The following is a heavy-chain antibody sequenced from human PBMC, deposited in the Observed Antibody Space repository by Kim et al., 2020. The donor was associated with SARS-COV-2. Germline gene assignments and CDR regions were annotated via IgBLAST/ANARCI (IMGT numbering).Heavy chain of an antibody. CDR1: GFTFSGSA. D-gene: IGHD3-9*01. CDR3: TRHDYDILTGYYAANYYGMDV. CDR2: IRSKANSYAT. J-gene: IGHJ6*02. V-gene: IGHV3-73*01. Sequence: GGSLRLSCAASGFTFSGSAMHWVRQASGKGLEWVGRIRSKANSYATAYAASVKGRFTISRDDSKNTAYLQMNSLKTEDTAVYYCTRHDYDILTGYYAANYYGMDVWGQGTTVTVSS.